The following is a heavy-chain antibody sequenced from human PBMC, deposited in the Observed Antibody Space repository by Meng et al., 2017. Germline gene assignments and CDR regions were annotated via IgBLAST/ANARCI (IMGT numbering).Heavy chain of an antibody. CDR2: INAGNGNT. CDR1: GYTFTNYA. CDR3: ARDRSRLSTVTLLFDP. Sequence: QLQLWHAGGEVKKPWASVNGSWKASGYTFTNYAMHWVRQAPGQRLEWMGWINAGNGNTKYSQKFQGRVTITRDTSASTAYMELSSLRSEDTAAYYCARDRSRLSTVTLLFDPWGQGTLVTVSS. J-gene: IGHJ5*02. V-gene: IGHV1-3*01. D-gene: IGHD4-17*01.